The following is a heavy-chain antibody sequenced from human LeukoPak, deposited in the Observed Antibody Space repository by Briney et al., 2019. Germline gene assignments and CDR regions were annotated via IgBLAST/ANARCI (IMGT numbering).Heavy chain of an antibody. CDR2: ILAYNGNT. CDR1: GYSFTNYG. CDR3: ARVDGLGSPIYYYYGMDV. D-gene: IGHD3-10*01. V-gene: IGHV1-18*01. J-gene: IGHJ6*02. Sequence: ASVKVSCKASGYSFTNYGISWVRQAPGQGLEWMGWILAYNGNTRYAQKVQGRVTMTTDTSTSTAYMELRSLRSDDTAVYYCARVDGLGSPIYYYYGMDVWGQGTTVTVSS.